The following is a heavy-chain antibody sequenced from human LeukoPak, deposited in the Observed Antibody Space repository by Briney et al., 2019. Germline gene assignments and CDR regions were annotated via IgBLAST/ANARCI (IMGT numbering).Heavy chain of an antibody. D-gene: IGHD5-18*01. CDR2: IYFSGST. CDR3: ATPRKRWRTAMVD. J-gene: IGHJ4*02. V-gene: IGHV4-39*07. Sequence: SETLSLTCTVSGGSVSSSSFYWGWVRQPPGKGLEWIGRIYFSGSTYFNPSLKSRVTISLDTSKNQFSLKLTSVTAADTAVYYCATPRKRWRTAMVDWGQGTLVTVSS. CDR1: GGSVSSSSFY.